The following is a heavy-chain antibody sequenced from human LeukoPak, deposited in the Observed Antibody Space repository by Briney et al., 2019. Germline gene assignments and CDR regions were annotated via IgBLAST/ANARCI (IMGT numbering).Heavy chain of an antibody. CDR1: GGSISSYY. V-gene: IGHV4-59*01. J-gene: IGHJ4*02. CDR2: IYYSGST. Sequence: SETLSLTCTVSGGSISSYYWSWIRQPPGKGLEWIGYIYYSGSTYYNPSLKSRVTISVDTSKNQFSLKLSSVTAADTAVYYCASTGGGAMIEFDYWGQGTLVTVSS. CDR3: ASTGGGAMIEFDY. D-gene: IGHD3-22*01.